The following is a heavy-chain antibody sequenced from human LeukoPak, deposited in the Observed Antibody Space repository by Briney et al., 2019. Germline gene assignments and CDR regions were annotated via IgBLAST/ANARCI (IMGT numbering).Heavy chain of an antibody. J-gene: IGHJ4*01. D-gene: IGHD4-23*01. V-gene: IGHV3-74*01. CDR1: GFTFSSYW. CDR2: INSDGRST. Sequence: GGSLRLSCAASGFTFSSYWMHWVRQAPGKGLVWVSRINSDGRSTSYADSVKGRFTISRDKAKNTLYLQMNSLRAEDTAVYYCARDDDYGGSVDYWGQGTLVTVSS. CDR3: ARDDDYGGSVDY.